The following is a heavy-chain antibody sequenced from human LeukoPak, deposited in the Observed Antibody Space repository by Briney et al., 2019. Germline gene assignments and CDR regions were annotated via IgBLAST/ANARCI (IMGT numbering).Heavy chain of an antibody. CDR1: GFTVSSNY. D-gene: IGHD5-24*01. Sequence: GGSLRLSCAASGFTVSSNYMSWVRQAPGKGLEWVSVIYSGGSTYYADSVKGRFTISRDNSKNTLYLQMNSLRAEDTAVYYCAGERKNGYNLYYFDYWGQGTLVTVSS. CDR3: AGERKNGYNLYYFDY. V-gene: IGHV3-53*01. CDR2: IYSGGST. J-gene: IGHJ4*02.